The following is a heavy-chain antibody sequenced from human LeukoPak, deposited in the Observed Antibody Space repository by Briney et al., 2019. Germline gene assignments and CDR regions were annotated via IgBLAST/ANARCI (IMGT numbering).Heavy chain of an antibody. J-gene: IGHJ4*02. CDR3: ARDDGSRRYFDWLAVADY. D-gene: IGHD3-9*01. CDR1: GFTFSSYA. V-gene: IGHV3-21*01. Sequence: GGSLRLSCAASGFTFSSYAMSWVRQAPGKGLEWVSSISGSSSYIYYANSVKGRFTISRDNAKNSLYLQMNSLRAEDTAVYYCARDDGSRRYFDWLAVADYWGQGILVTVSS. CDR2: ISGSSSYI.